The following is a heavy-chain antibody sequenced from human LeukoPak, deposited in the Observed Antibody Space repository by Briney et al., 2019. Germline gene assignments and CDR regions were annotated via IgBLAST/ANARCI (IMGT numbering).Heavy chain of an antibody. CDR2: MNPNSGNT. V-gene: IGHV1-8*03. CDR3: ARAIRYQLLSDY. D-gene: IGHD2-2*01. J-gene: IGHJ4*02. Sequence: ASVKASCKTSGYTFSTYDINWVPQAAGQGLEWMGWMNPNSGNTGFAQKFQGRATITRDTSITTAYLELSSLRSEDTAVYYCARAIRYQLLSDYWGQGTLVTVSS. CDR1: GYTFSTYD.